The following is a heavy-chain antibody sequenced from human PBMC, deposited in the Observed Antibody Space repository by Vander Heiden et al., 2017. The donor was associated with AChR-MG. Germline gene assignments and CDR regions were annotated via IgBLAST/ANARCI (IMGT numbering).Heavy chain of an antibody. CDR1: GGTFSRYA. J-gene: IGHJ5*02. V-gene: IGHV1-69*01. D-gene: IGHD2-2*01. CDR3: ARDGLVVSGVSWFDP. Sequence: QAQLVQSGAEVKKPGSSVKGSCKASGGTFSRYATSWVRQAPGQGLEWMGGIIPIFGTANYAQKFQGRVTITADESTSTAYMELSSLRSEDTAVYYCARDGLVVSGVSWFDPWGQGTLVTVSS. CDR2: IIPIFGTA.